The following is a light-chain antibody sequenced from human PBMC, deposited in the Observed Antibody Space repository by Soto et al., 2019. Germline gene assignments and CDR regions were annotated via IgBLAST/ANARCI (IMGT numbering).Light chain of an antibody. CDR3: VQPTQFPWT. CDR2: KVS. Sequence: DVVMTQTPLSLPVTLGQPASISCRSSQSLVHTDGDTYLNWLHQRPGQPPRLLIYKVSNRFSGVPERFSGSGAGTDFTLQISRVEAEDVGVYFCVQPTQFPWTFGQGTKVEIK. CDR1: QSLVHTDGDTY. J-gene: IGKJ1*01. V-gene: IGKV2-24*01.